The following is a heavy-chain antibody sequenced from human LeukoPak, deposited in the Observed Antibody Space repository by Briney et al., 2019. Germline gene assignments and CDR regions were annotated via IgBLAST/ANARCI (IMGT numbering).Heavy chain of an antibody. V-gene: IGHV4-39*01. Sequence: PSETQSLTCTVSGGSISSSSYYWGWIRQPPGKGLEWIGSIYYSGSTYYNPSLKSRVTISVDTSKNQFSLKLSSVTAADTAVYYCASSWGEMATIAYWGQGTLVTVSS. CDR3: ASSWGEMATIAY. J-gene: IGHJ4*02. D-gene: IGHD5-24*01. CDR1: GGSISSSSYY. CDR2: IYYSGST.